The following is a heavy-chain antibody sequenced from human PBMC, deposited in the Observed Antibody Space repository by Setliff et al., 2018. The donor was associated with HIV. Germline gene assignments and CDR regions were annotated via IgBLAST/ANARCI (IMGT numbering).Heavy chain of an antibody. CDR2: INPNNNST. CDR1: GYTATSYY. CDR3: ARGSDSGSYSYYYGMDV. Sequence: ASVKVSCKASGYTATSYYMHWVRQAPGQGPEWMGIINPNNNSTACPQKFQGRVTMTWDTSTTTVYMELRSLRSEDTAVYYCARGSDSGSYSYYYGMDVWGQGTTVTVSS. V-gene: IGHV1-46*01. J-gene: IGHJ6*02. D-gene: IGHD3-16*01.